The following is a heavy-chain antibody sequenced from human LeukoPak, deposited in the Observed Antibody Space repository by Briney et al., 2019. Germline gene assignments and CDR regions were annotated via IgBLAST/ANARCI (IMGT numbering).Heavy chain of an antibody. J-gene: IGHJ4*02. D-gene: IGHD6-19*01. CDR1: GYTFSNYG. CDR3: ARHSGSGWQALGY. Sequence: ASVKVSCKASGYTFSNYGISWVRQAPGLGLEGLGWTSYNGNTNNAQKFQDRVTMTTDTSTTTAYMELRSLESDDTAVYYCARHSGSGWQALGYWGQGTLVTVSS. CDR2: TSYNGNT. V-gene: IGHV1-18*04.